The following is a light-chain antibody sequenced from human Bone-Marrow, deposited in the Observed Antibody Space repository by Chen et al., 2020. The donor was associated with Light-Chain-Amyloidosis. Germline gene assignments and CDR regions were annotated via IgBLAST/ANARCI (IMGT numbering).Light chain of an antibody. Sequence: SYELTQPPSVSVSPGQTARITCSGDDLPTKYAYWYQQKPGQDPVLVIHRDTERPSGISERFSGSSSGTTATLNISGVQAEDEADYHCQSADSSGTYEVICGGGTKLTVL. V-gene: IGLV3-25*03. CDR3: QSADSSGTYEVI. J-gene: IGLJ2*01. CDR1: DLPTKY. CDR2: RDT.